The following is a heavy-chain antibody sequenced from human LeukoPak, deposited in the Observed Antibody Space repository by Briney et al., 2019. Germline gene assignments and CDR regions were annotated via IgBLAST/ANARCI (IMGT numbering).Heavy chain of an antibody. D-gene: IGHD2-2*01. Sequence: GGSLRLSCAASGFTFSSYAMSWVRQAPGKGLEWVSAISGSGGSTYYADSMKGRFTISRDNSKNTLYLQMNNLRAEDTAVYYCATSPPDIVVVPAAHYYYYGMDVWGQGTTVTVSS. V-gene: IGHV3-23*01. CDR1: GFTFSSYA. CDR3: ATSPPDIVVVPAAHYYYYGMDV. CDR2: ISGSGGST. J-gene: IGHJ6*02.